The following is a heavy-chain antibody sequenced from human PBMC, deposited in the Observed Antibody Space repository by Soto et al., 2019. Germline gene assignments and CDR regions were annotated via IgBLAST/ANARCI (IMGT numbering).Heavy chain of an antibody. Sequence: EVQLLESGGGVVQRGGSLRLSCAASGFTVNSHAMSWVRQAPGKGLEWFASISGSGDGTYYGDSVKGRFTISRDSSRSTLYLQMNNLRGEATAVYFCTKSRRGILMVYGFGGMDVWGQGTTVTVSS. V-gene: IGHV3-23*01. CDR1: GFTVNSHA. CDR2: ISGSGDGT. D-gene: IGHD2-8*01. CDR3: TKSRRGILMVYGFGGMDV. J-gene: IGHJ6*02.